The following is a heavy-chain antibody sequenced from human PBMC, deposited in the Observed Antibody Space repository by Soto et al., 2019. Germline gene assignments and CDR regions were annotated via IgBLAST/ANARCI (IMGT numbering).Heavy chain of an antibody. CDR1: GYSFTSYG. D-gene: IGHD6-19*01. J-gene: IGHJ4*02. CDR2: INAGNGNT. CDR3: ASHNTVAGPAFDY. V-gene: IGHV1-3*01. Sequence: ASVKVSCKASGYSFTSYGIIWVRQAPGQRLEWMGWINAGNGNTKYSQKFQGRVTITRDTSASTAYMELSSLRSEDTAVYYCASHNTVAGPAFDYWGQGTLVTVSS.